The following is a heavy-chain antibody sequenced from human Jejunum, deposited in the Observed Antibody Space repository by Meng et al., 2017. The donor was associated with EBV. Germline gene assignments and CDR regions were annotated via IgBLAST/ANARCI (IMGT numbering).Heavy chain of an antibody. D-gene: IGHD4-11*01. J-gene: IGHJ4*02. CDR2: NHPGGST. CDR3: AKSNDYSLNS. V-gene: IGHV4-4*02. CDR1: GSANSSRHL. Sequence: VPVRGACRRMVEPSGSLSLTCAVSGSANSSRHLWRWVRQHAGKGMEWIGENHPGGSTNYNPSLKSRVTISVDNSKNQFSLKLTSVTAADTAVYYCAKSNDYSLNSWGQGTLVTVSS.